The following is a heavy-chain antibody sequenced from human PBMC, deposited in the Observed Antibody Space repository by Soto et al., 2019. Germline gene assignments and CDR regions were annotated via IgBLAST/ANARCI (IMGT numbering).Heavy chain of an antibody. CDR3: ARHDSGTMSVTPY. Sequence: QLQLQESGPGLVKPSETLSLTCTVSGGSISSSSYYWGWIRQPPGKGLEWIGSIYYSGSTYYNPSLKSRVTISVDTSKNQFSLKLRSVTAADTAVYYCARHDSGTMSVTPYWGQGTLVTVSS. CDR2: IYYSGST. V-gene: IGHV4-39*01. CDR1: GGSISSSSYY. D-gene: IGHD3-10*02. J-gene: IGHJ4*02.